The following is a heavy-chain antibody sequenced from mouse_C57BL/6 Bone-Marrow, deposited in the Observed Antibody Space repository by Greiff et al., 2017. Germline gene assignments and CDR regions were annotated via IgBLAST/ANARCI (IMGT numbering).Heavy chain of an antibody. CDR3: ARFITTVVAGSWYFDV. D-gene: IGHD1-1*01. CDR2: INPSNGGT. V-gene: IGHV1-53*01. J-gene: IGHJ1*03. CDR1: GYTFTSYW. Sequence: QVQLQQPGTELVKPGASVKLSCKASGYTFTSYWMHWVKQRPGQGLEWIGNINPSNGGTNYNEKFKSKATLTVDKSSSTAYMQLSSLTSEDSAVYCCARFITTVVAGSWYFDVWGTGTTVTVSS.